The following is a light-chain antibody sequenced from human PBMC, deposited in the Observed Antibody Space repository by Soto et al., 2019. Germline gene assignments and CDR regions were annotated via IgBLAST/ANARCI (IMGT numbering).Light chain of an antibody. CDR2: SND. V-gene: IGLV1-47*02. J-gene: IGLJ2*01. CDR3: AAWDDSLRTDLV. Sequence: QSVLTQPPSASGTPGQRVTISCSGSSSNIGNHYVYWYQQLPGTAPKLLIYSNDQRPSGVPDRCSGSKSGTSASLAISGLRSEDEADDYCAAWDDSLRTDLVFGGGTKLTVL. CDR1: SSNIGNHY.